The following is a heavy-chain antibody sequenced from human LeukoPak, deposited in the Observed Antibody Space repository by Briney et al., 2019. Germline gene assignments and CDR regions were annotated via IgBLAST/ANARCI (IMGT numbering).Heavy chain of an antibody. Sequence: GESLKISCKGSGYSFTSYWIGWVRRMPGKGLEWMGIIYPGDSDTRYSPSFQGQVTISADKSISTAYLQWSSLKASDTAMYYCARRRSSITIFGVVIKEFDPWGQGTLVTVSS. J-gene: IGHJ5*02. V-gene: IGHV5-51*01. CDR2: IYPGDSDT. CDR3: ARRRSSITIFGVVIKEFDP. D-gene: IGHD3-3*01. CDR1: GYSFTSYW.